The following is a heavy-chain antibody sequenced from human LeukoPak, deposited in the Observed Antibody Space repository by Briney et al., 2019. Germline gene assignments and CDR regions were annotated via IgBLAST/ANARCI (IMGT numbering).Heavy chain of an antibody. CDR2: ISRSGGGT. CDR1: GFTFSSNA. D-gene: IGHD1-26*01. V-gene: IGHV3-23*01. CDR3: AKPLGGGSYEYYFDY. Sequence: LRLYWAAAGFTFSSNAMSWVRQAPGKGLEWVSVISRSGGGTYYADSVKGRFTISRDNSKTTLYLQMNSLRAEDTAVYYCAKPLGGGSYEYYFDYWGQGTLVTVSS. J-gene: IGHJ4*02.